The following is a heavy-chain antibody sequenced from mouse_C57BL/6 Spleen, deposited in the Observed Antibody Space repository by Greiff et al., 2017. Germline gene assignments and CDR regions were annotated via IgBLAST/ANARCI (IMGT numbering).Heavy chain of an antibody. CDR3: ARSRNWDLTIFDY. Sequence: VKLMESGAELARPGASVKMSCKASGYTFTSYTMHWVKQRPGQGLEWIGYINPSSGYTKYNQKFKDKATLTADKSSSTAYMQLSSLTSEDSAVYYCARSRNWDLTIFDYWGQGTTLTVSS. J-gene: IGHJ2*01. CDR1: GYTFTSYT. D-gene: IGHD4-1*01. V-gene: IGHV1-4*01. CDR2: INPSSGYT.